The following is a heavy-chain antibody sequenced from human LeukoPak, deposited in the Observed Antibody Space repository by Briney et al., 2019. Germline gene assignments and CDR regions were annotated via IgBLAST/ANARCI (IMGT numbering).Heavy chain of an antibody. D-gene: IGHD2-15*01. CDR2: ISGSGGST. CDR1: GLTFSSYA. V-gene: IGHV3-23*01. J-gene: IGHJ1*01. CDR3: AKSPGLLGYCSGGSCYGLQH. Sequence: PGGSLRLSCAASGLTFSSYAMSWVRQAPGKGLEWVSAISGSGGSTYYADSVKGRFTISRDNSKNTLYLQMNSLRAEDTAVYFCAKSPGLLGYCSGGSCYGLQHWGQGTLVTVSS.